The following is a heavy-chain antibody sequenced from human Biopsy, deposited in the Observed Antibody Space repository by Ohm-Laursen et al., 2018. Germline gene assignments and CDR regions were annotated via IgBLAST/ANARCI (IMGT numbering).Heavy chain of an antibody. CDR3: ARFPLGAYDDSGSYRAVEHWYFDL. D-gene: IGHD3-22*01. Sequence: SSVKVSCKASGGTFTNHAVGWVRQAPGQGLEWVGSSIPLFNTANYADKFQGRVTLTADKSTTTAYMELSSLGSEDTATYYCARFPLGAYDDSGSYRAVEHWYFDLWGRGTLVTVSS. V-gene: IGHV1-69*06. J-gene: IGHJ2*01. CDR2: SIPLFNTA. CDR1: GGTFTNHA.